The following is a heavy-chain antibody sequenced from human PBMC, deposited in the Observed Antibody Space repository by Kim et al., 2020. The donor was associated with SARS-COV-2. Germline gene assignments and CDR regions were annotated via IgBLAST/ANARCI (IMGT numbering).Heavy chain of an antibody. D-gene: IGHD3-9*01. CDR2: INSDGSST. Sequence: GGSLRLSCAASGFTFSSYWMHWVRQAPGKGLVWVSRINSDGSSTSYADSVKGRFTISRDNAKNTLYLQMNSLRAEDTAVYYCARVPALYFDWLFDYWGQGTLVTVSS. CDR3: ARVPALYFDWLFDY. V-gene: IGHV3-74*01. J-gene: IGHJ4*02. CDR1: GFTFSSYW.